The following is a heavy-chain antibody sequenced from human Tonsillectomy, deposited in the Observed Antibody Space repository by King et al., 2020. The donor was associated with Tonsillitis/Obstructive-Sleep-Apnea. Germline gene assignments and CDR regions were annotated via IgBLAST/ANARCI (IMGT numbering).Heavy chain of an antibody. Sequence: VQLQESGPGLVKPSETLSLTCTVSGGSISSYYWSWIRQPPGKGLEWIGYIYYSGSTNYNPSLKNRVTISVDTSKNQFSLELSSVTAADTAVYYCARVQCSSTSGYTGEYYFDYWGQGTLVTVSS. D-gene: IGHD2-2*02. CDR1: GGSISSYY. CDR3: ARVQCSSTSGYTGEYYFDY. V-gene: IGHV4-59*01. J-gene: IGHJ4*02. CDR2: IYYSGST.